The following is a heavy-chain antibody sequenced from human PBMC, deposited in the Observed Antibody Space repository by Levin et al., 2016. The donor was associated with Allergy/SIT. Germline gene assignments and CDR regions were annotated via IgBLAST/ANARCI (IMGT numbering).Heavy chain of an antibody. V-gene: IGHV3-30*04. Sequence: GGSLRLSCAASGFTFSSYAMHWVRQAPGKGLEWVAVISYDGSNKYYADSVKGRFTISRDNSKNTLYLQMNSLRAEDTAVYYCARAGERFGELFFRGITDLYYYYGMDVWGQGTTVTVSS. CDR3: ARAGERFGELFFRGITDLYYYYGMDV. CDR2: ISYDGSNK. D-gene: IGHD3-10*01. CDR1: GFTFSSYA. J-gene: IGHJ6*02.